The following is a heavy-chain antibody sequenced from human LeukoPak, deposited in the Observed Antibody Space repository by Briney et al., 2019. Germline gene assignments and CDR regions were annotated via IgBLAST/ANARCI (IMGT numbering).Heavy chain of an antibody. CDR1: VGSISSGCYY. CDR3: ANVVTASNWYFDL. Sequence: SETLSLTCTVSVGSISSGCYYWSWIRQHPGKGLEWIGYIYYSGSTYYNPSLKSRVTISVDTSKNQFSLKLSSVTAADTAVYYCANVVTASNWYFDLWGRGTLVTVSS. V-gene: IGHV4-31*03. D-gene: IGHD2-21*02. J-gene: IGHJ2*01. CDR2: IYYSGST.